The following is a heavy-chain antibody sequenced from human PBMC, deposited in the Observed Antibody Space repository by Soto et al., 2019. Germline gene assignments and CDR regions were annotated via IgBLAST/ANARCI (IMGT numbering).Heavy chain of an antibody. CDR1: GFSLSTSGVG. V-gene: IGHV2-5*02. CDR3: AHTQLNYYGSGTYDFDY. Sequence: QITLKESGPTLVKATQTLTLTCTFSGFSLSTSGVGVGWIRQPPGKALEWLALIYWDDDKRYSPSLKSRLTITEDTSKNQVVLIMTNMDPVDTATYYCAHTQLNYYGSGTYDFDYWGQGTLVTVSS. D-gene: IGHD3-10*01. CDR2: IYWDDDK. J-gene: IGHJ4*02.